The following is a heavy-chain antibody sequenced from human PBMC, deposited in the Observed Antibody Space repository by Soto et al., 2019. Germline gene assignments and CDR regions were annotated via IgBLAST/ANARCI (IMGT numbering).Heavy chain of an antibody. D-gene: IGHD3-10*01. J-gene: IGHJ4*02. CDR1: GFTFTGFW. CDR3: ASTGDDY. V-gene: IGHV3-7*01. CDR2: INQDGSQR. Sequence: EVQLVVSGGGLVQPGVSLRRSCAASGFTFTGFWMAWVRQAPGKGLEWVANINQDGSQRYYMDSVKGRFTISRDNAEKSRYLQVNSLRAEDTAVSYCASTGDDYWGQGTLVTVSS.